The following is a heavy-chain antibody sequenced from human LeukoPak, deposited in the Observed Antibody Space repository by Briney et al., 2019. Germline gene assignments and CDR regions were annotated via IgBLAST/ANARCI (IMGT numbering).Heavy chain of an antibody. CDR1: GFTFSNFG. Sequence: GGSLRLSCAASGFTFSNFGMNWVRQAPGKGLEWVSIITSGVGITYYADSVKGRFTISRDNSRNTLYLQMNSLRAEDTAMYYCAKGDYYDLDYWGQGTLVTVSS. D-gene: IGHD3-22*01. CDR2: ITSGVGIT. J-gene: IGHJ4*02. V-gene: IGHV3-23*01. CDR3: AKGDYYDLDY.